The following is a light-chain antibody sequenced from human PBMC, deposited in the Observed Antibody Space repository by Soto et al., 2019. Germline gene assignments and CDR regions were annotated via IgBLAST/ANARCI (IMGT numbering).Light chain of an antibody. J-gene: IGLJ2*01. Sequence: SYELTQPPSVSVAPGKTARITCGGNNIGSKSVHWYQQKPGQAPVLVIYYDSDRPSGLPERFSGSNSGNTATLTISRVEAGDEAGYYCQVWDRSSDHPGVFGGGTKLTVL. CDR2: YDS. V-gene: IGLV3-21*04. CDR3: QVWDRSSDHPGV. CDR1: NIGSKS.